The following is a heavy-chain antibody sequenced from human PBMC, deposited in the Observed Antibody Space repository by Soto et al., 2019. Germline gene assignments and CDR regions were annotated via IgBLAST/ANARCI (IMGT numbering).Heavy chain of an antibody. V-gene: IGHV1-8*02. CDR1: GYTFTGYY. J-gene: IGHJ5*02. D-gene: IGHD3-3*01. CDR3: ARGRQYDFWSGSLFDP. CDR2: MNPNSGST. Sequence: GASVKVSCKASGYTFTGYYMHWVRQATGLGLEWMGWMNPNSGSTSYAQKFQGRVTMTRNTSISTAYMELSSLRSGDTAVYYCARGRQYDFWSGSLFDPWGQGTLVTVSS.